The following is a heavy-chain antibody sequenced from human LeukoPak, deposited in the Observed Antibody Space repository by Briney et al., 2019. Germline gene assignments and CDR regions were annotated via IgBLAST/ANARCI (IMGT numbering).Heavy chain of an antibody. V-gene: IGHV3-21*01. CDR1: GFTFSSYS. CDR2: ISSSSSYI. Sequence: GGSLRLSCAASGFTFSSYSMNWVRQAPGKGLEWVSSISSSSSYIYYADSVKGRFTISRDNAKNSLYLQMNSLRAEDTAVYYCARERGPRYGYGYRWGQGTLVTVSS. J-gene: IGHJ4*02. CDR3: ARERGPRYGYGYR. D-gene: IGHD5-18*01.